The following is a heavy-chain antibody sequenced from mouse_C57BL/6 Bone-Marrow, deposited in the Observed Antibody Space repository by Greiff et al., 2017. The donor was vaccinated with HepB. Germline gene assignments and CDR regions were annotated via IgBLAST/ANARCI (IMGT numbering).Heavy chain of an antibody. CDR3: ARRGDGYSWFAY. CDR1: GYTFTSYW. D-gene: IGHD2-3*01. CDR2: IDPSDSYT. J-gene: IGHJ3*01. V-gene: IGHV1-50*01. Sequence: QVQLQQPGAELVKPGASVKLSCKASGYTFTSYWMQWVKQRPGQGLEWIGEIDPSDSYTNYNQKFKGKATLTVDTSSSTAYMQLSSLTSEDSAVYYCARRGDGYSWFAYWGQGTLVTVSA.